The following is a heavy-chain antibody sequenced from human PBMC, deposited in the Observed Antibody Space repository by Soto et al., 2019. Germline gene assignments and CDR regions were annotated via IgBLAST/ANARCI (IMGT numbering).Heavy chain of an antibody. D-gene: IGHD2-2*01. CDR2: ISGSATAT. CDR1: GFSFSTYS. J-gene: IGHJ4*02. Sequence: EVQLLESGGGFVQPGGSLRLSCAASGFSFSTYSMSWVRQAPGRGLEWVARISGSATATYYAVSVKGRFTISRDNSKNTLYLQMNSLRAEDAALYYCVNLDVGYCNSPSCGDYWGQGTLVTVSS. CDR3: VNLDVGYCNSPSCGDY. V-gene: IGHV3-23*01.